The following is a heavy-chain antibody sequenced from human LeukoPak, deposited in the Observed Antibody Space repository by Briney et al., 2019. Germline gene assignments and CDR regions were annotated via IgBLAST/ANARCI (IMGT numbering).Heavy chain of an antibody. CDR2: IWYDGSNK. D-gene: IGHD1-26*01. CDR1: GFTFSSYG. J-gene: IGHJ5*02. Sequence: PGGSLRLSCAASGFTFSSYGMHWVRQAPGKGLEWVAVIWYDGSNKYYADSVKGRFTISRDNSKNTLYLQMNSLRAEDTAVYYCARDLGEWEPKNWLDPWGQGTLVTVSS. CDR3: ARDLGEWEPKNWLDP. V-gene: IGHV3-33*01.